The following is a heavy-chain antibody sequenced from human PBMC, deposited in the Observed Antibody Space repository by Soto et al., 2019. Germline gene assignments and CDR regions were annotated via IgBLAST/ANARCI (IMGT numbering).Heavy chain of an antibody. V-gene: IGHV4-59*08. CDR3: ARLAKMGAARPYWLAP. CDR2: IYYSGST. J-gene: IGHJ5*02. Sequence: PSETLSLTCTVSGGSISSYYWSWIRQPPGKGLEWIGYIYYSGSTNYNPSLKSRVTISVDTSKNQFSLKLSSVTAADTAVYYCARLAKMGAARPYWLAPWGQGTLVTVSS. CDR1: GGSISSYY. D-gene: IGHD6-6*01.